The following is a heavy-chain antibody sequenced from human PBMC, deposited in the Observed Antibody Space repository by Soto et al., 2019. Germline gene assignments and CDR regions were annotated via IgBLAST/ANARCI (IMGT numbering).Heavy chain of an antibody. CDR3: ARDRYSYGYDGVGGMDV. CDR2: ISSSSSYT. D-gene: IGHD5-18*01. Sequence: QVQLVESGGGLVKPGGSLRLSCAASGFTFSDYYMSWIRQAPGKGLEWVSYISSSSSYTNYADSVKGRFNISRDNAKNSLYLQMNSLRAEDTAVYYCARDRYSYGYDGVGGMDVWGQGTTVTVSS. CDR1: GFTFSDYY. J-gene: IGHJ6*02. V-gene: IGHV3-11*06.